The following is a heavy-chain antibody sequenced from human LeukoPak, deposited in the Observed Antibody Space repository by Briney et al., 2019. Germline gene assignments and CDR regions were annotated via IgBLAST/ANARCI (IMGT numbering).Heavy chain of an antibody. J-gene: IGHJ4*02. CDR1: GGSFSGYY. CDR2: INHRGST. CDR3: ARFGALSYYFDY. D-gene: IGHD1-26*01. V-gene: IGHV4-34*01. Sequence: PSETLSLTCAVYGGSFSGYYWSWIRQPPGKGLEWIGEINHRGSTNYNPSLKSRVTISVDTSKNQFSLKLSSVTAADTAVYYCARFGALSYYFDYWGQGTLVTVSS.